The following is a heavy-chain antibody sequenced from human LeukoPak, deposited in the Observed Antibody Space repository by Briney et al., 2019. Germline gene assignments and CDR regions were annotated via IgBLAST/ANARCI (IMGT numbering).Heavy chain of an antibody. D-gene: IGHD3-22*01. CDR3: ARTYYDSWGYYEVTY. CDR1: GGSMNSYY. V-gene: IGHV4-59*13. CDR2: IFHSGNT. J-gene: IGHJ4*02. Sequence: PSETLSLTCTVSGGSMNSYYWSWIRQPPGKGLEWIGPIFHSGNTNDNPSLKSRVTISVDPSKNQFSLRLRSVTAADTAVYYCARTYYDSWGYYEVTYWGQGTLVTVSS.